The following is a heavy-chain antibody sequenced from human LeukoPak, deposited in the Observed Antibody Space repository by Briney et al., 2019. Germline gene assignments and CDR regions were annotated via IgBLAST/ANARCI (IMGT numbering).Heavy chain of an antibody. CDR3: ATEYCSGGSCYPDAFDI. V-gene: IGHV4-30-4*01. Sequence: SETLSLTCTVSGGSISSGDYYWSWIRQPPGMGLEWIGYIYYSGSTYYNPSLKSRVTISVDTSKNQFSLKLSSVTAADTAVYYCATEYCSGGSCYPDAFDIWGQGTMVTVSS. J-gene: IGHJ3*02. CDR1: GGSISSGDYY. D-gene: IGHD2-15*01. CDR2: IYYSGST.